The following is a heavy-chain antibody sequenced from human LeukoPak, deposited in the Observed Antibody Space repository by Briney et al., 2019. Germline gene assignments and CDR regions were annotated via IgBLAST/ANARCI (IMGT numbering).Heavy chain of an antibody. D-gene: IGHD6-19*01. V-gene: IGHV3-30-3*01. CDR3: AKDRFQVLTYSSGWYTDY. J-gene: IGHJ4*02. Sequence: GGSLRLSCAASGFTFSSYAMHWVRQAPGKGLEWVAVISYDGSNKYYADSVKGRFTISRDNSKNTLYLQMNSLRAEDTAVYYCAKDRFQVLTYSSGWYTDYWGQGTLVTVSS. CDR1: GFTFSSYA. CDR2: ISYDGSNK.